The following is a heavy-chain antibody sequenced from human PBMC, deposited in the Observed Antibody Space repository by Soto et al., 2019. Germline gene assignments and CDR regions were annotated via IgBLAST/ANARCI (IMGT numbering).Heavy chain of an antibody. CDR1: GYTFTSYG. J-gene: IGHJ4*02. D-gene: IGHD4-17*01. V-gene: IGHV1-18*01. Sequence: HVQLVQSGAEVKKPGASVKVSCKASGYTFTSYGISWVRQAPGQGLEWMGWISAYNGNTNYAQKLKGRVTMTTDTSASPGYMELRRLRSGDTAVYYCARDKTTVPTTLDYWGQGNLVTVSS. CDR3: ARDKTTVPTTLDY. CDR2: ISAYNGNT.